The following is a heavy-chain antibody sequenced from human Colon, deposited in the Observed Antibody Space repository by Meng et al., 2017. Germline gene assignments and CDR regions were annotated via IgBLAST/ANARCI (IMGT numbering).Heavy chain of an antibody. Sequence: QVQLQESGPGLVKPSQTLSLTCTVSGGSISSGGHSWSWIRQHPGKGLEWIAYIYYSGSTYYNPSLKSRVTISVDTSKNQFSLKLSSVTAADTAVYFCSRYSYGSLSFFDYWGQGTLVTVSS. CDR3: SRYSYGSLSFFDY. CDR1: GGSISSGGHS. V-gene: IGHV4-30-4*08. CDR2: IYYSGST. J-gene: IGHJ4*02. D-gene: IGHD5-18*01.